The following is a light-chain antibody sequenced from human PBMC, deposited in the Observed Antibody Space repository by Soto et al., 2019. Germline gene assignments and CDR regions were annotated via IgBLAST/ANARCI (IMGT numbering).Light chain of an antibody. J-gene: IGLJ2*01. Sequence: SYELTQPPSVSVAPGKTARITCGGNNIGSKSVHWYQQKPGQAPVLVIYYDSDRPSGIPERFSGSNSGNTATLTISRVEAGDEADYDCQVWVLSSDTVVFGGGTKLTVL. CDR1: NIGSKS. V-gene: IGLV3-21*01. CDR2: YDS. CDR3: QVWVLSSDTVV.